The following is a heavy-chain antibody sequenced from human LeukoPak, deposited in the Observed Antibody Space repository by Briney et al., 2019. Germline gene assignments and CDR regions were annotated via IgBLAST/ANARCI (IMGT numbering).Heavy chain of an antibody. Sequence: SVKVSCKASGGTFSSYAISWVRQAPGQGLEWMGRIIPILGIANYAQKFQGRVTITADKSTRTAYMELSSLRFEGTAVYYWWRGCGGCYSGDDWGQGTLVTVSS. CDR3: WRGCGGCYSGDD. D-gene: IGHD2-21*02. J-gene: IGHJ4*02. V-gene: IGHV1-69*04. CDR2: IIPILGIA. CDR1: GGTFSSYA.